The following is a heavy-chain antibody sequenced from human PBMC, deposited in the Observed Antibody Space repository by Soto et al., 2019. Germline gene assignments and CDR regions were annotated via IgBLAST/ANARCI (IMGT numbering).Heavy chain of an antibody. CDR3: ARDYDDFWSGYIDYYYYGMDV. CDR1: GFTFSSYS. V-gene: IGHV3-48*02. J-gene: IGHJ6*02. CDR2: ISSSSSTI. Sequence: GGSLRLSCAASGFTFSSYSMNWVRQAPGKGLEWVSYISSSSSTIYYADSVKGRFTISRDNAKNSLYLQMNSLRDEDTAVYYCARDYDDFWSGYIDYYYYGMDVWGQGPTVSVSS. D-gene: IGHD3-3*01.